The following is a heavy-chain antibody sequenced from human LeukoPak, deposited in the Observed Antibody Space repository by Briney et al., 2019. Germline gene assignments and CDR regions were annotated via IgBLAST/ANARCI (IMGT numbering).Heavy chain of an antibody. Sequence: GGSLRLSCAASGFTFSSYAMHWVRQAPGKGLEWVAVISYDGSNKYYADSVKGRFTISRDNSKNTLYLQMNSLRAEDTAVYYCARRHYYDSSGYYRGLFDYWGQGTLVTVSS. CDR1: GFTFSSYA. V-gene: IGHV3-30*01. CDR3: ARRHYYDSSGYYRGLFDY. CDR2: ISYDGSNK. D-gene: IGHD3-22*01. J-gene: IGHJ4*02.